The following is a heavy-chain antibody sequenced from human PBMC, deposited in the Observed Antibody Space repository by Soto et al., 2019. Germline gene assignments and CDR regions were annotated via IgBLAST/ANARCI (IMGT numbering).Heavy chain of an antibody. CDR1: GYTFTSYD. D-gene: IGHD2-2*01. CDR2: MNPNRGNT. Sequence: QVQLVQSGAEVKKPGASVKVSCKASGYTFTSYDINWVRQATGQGLEWMGWMNPNRGNTGYAQQFQGRVTMTRNTSISTAYMELSSLRSEDTAVYYCARGYRDIVVVPAPYYFDYWGQGTLVTVSS. CDR3: ARGYRDIVVVPAPYYFDY. J-gene: IGHJ4*02. V-gene: IGHV1-8*01.